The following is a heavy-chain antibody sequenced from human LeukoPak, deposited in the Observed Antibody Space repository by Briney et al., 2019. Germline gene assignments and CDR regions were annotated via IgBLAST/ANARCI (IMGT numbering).Heavy chain of an antibody. J-gene: IGHJ3*02. Sequence: SETLSLTCTVSGGSISSYYWSWIRQPPGKGLEWIGYIYYSGSTNYNPSLKSRVTISVDTSKDQFSLKLSSVTAADTAVYYCARDSSTSWLGIPDAFDIWGQGTMVTVSS. D-gene: IGHD2-2*01. V-gene: IGHV4-59*12. CDR1: GGSISSYY. CDR2: IYYSGST. CDR3: ARDSSTSWLGIPDAFDI.